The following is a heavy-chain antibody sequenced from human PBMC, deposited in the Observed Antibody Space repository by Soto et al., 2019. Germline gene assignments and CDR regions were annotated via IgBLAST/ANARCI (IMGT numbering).Heavy chain of an antibody. D-gene: IGHD5-12*01. V-gene: IGHV4-59*01. Sequence: SETLSLTCTVSGGSISSYYWSWIRQPPGKGLEWIGYIYYSGSTNYNPSLKSRVTISVDTSKNQFSLKLSSVTAADTAVYYCARDRGYSGYENYGMGVWGQGTTVTVS. CDR2: IYYSGST. J-gene: IGHJ6*02. CDR1: GGSISSYY. CDR3: ARDRGYSGYENYGMGV.